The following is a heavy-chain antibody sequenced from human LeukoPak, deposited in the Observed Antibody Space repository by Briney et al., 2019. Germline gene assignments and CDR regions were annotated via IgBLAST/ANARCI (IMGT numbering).Heavy chain of an antibody. J-gene: IGHJ3*01. Sequence: ASVKVSCKASGYTFTGYYMHWVRQAPGQGLEWMGWISTYSGNAHYAQKFQGRVTMTTDTSTSTAYMELRSLRSDDTALYYCARDTFPTPSQHITMVRRDDAFDVWGQGTMVTASS. D-gene: IGHD3-10*01. CDR2: ISTYSGNA. CDR3: ARDTFPTPSQHITMVRRDDAFDV. CDR1: GYTFTGYY. V-gene: IGHV1-18*04.